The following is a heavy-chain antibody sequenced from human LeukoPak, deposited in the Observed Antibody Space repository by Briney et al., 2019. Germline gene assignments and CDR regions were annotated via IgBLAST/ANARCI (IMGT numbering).Heavy chain of an antibody. V-gene: IGHV3-9*03. D-gene: IGHD5-18*01. Sequence: GRSLRLSCAASGFTFDDYAMHWVRQAPGKGLEWVSGIRWNSGSIGYADSVKGRFTISRDNAKNSLYLQMNSLRAEDMALYYCAKDHGYSYGRGFDYWGQGTLVTVSS. CDR1: GFTFDDYA. CDR2: IRWNSGSI. J-gene: IGHJ4*02. CDR3: AKDHGYSYGRGFDY.